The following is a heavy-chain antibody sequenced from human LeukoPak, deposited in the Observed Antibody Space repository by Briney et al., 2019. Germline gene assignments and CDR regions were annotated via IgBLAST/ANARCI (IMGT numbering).Heavy chain of an antibody. D-gene: IGHD3-22*01. V-gene: IGHV3-30*04. CDR3: ARNMYDYMIVVVGFDY. Sequence: GGSLRLSCAASGFTFSSYAMHWVRQAPGKGLEWVAVISYDGSNKYYADSVKGRFTISRDNSKNTLYLQMYSLRAEDTAVYYCARNMYDYMIVVVGFDYWGQGALVTVSS. J-gene: IGHJ4*02. CDR2: ISYDGSNK. CDR1: GFTFSSYA.